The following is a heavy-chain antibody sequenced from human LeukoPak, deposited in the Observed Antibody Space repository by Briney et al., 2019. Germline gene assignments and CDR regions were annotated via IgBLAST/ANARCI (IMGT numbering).Heavy chain of an antibody. CDR3: ARDWTAMGAFDI. CDR2: IYHSGST. CDR1: GYSISSGYY. D-gene: IGHD5-18*01. V-gene: IGHV4-38-2*02. J-gene: IGHJ3*02. Sequence: PSETLSLTCTVSGYSISSGYYWGWIRQPPGKGLEWIGSIYHSGSTYYNPSLKSRATISVDTSKNQFSLKLSSVTAADTAVYYCARDWTAMGAFDIWGQGTMVTVSS.